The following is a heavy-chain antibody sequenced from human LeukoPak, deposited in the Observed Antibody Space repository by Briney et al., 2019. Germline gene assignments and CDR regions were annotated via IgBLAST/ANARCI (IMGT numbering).Heavy chain of an antibody. CDR1: GFTFSSYA. D-gene: IGHD5-24*01. J-gene: IGHJ4*02. CDR3: AKDADGYSYFDY. CDR2: ISVSGGST. V-gene: IGHV3-23*01. Sequence: LAGGSLRLSCAASGFTFSSYAMSWVRQAPGKGLEWVSAISVSGGSTYYAGSVKGRFTVSRDNSKNTLYLQMNSLRAEDTAVYYCAKDADGYSYFDYWGQGTLVTVSS.